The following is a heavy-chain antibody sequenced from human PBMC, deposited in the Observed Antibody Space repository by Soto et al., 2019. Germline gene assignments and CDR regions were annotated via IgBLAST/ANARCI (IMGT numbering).Heavy chain of an antibody. Sequence: QVKLQESGPGLATPSGTLSLTCAVSGVSLTSGNWWTWVRQSPQRGLEYIGEIFHDGTANYYPSFERPVAMSVDTSRNQFSLKLTSMTAADTAVYFCARLVYDTRLNYMYFDFWGPGTLVTVSS. CDR1: GVSLTSGNW. J-gene: IGHJ4*02. V-gene: IGHV4-4*02. CDR2: IFHDGTA. CDR3: ARLVYDTRLNYMYFDF. D-gene: IGHD3-10*01.